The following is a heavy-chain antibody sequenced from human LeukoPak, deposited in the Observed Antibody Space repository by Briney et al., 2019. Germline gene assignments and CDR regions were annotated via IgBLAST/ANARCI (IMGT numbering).Heavy chain of an antibody. D-gene: IGHD1-26*01. J-gene: IGHJ5*02. CDR2: ISSDGGST. CDR1: GFTFSGYA. Sequence: GGSLRLSCAASGFTFSGYAMHWVRQAPGRGLEYVSSISSDGGSTYYANSVKGRFTISRDNSKNTLYLQMGSPRAEDMAVYYCARSSLSEGANWFDPWGQGTLVAVSS. V-gene: IGHV3-64*01. CDR3: ARSSLSEGANWFDP.